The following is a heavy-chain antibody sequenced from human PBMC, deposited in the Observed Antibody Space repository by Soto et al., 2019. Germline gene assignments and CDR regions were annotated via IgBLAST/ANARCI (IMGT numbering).Heavy chain of an antibody. J-gene: IGHJ4*02. CDR2: IYYSGST. CDR3: ARRGSLRALDY. V-gene: IGHV4-31*03. Sequence: SETLSLTCTVSGGSISSGGYYWSWIRQHPGKGLEWIGYIYYSGSTYYNPSLKSRVTISVDTSKNQFSLKLSSVTAADTAVYYCARRGSLRALDYWGQGTLVTVSS. D-gene: IGHD3-10*01. CDR1: GGSISSGGYY.